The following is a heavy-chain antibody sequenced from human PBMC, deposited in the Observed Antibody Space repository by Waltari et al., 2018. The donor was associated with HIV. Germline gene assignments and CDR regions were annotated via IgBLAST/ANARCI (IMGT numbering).Heavy chain of an antibody. CDR3: ARDDIVGRGYFDY. D-gene: IGHD2-15*01. V-gene: IGHV3-30*04. Sequence: QVQLVESGGGVVQPGRSLRLSWAASGFTFSSYAMHWVVQDPGKGLEWVAVISYDGSNKYYADSVKGRFTISRDNSKNTLYLQMNSLRAEDTAVYYCARDDIVGRGYFDYWGQGTLVTVSS. CDR1: GFTFSSYA. CDR2: ISYDGSNK. J-gene: IGHJ4*02.